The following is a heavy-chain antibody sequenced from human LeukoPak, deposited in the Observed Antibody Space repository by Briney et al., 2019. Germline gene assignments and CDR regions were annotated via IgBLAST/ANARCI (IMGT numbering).Heavy chain of an antibody. J-gene: IGHJ4*02. V-gene: IGHV1-2*02. CDR3: ARDLRTLGVRYYFDY. Sequence: ASVKVSCKASGYTFTGYYMHWVRQAPGQGLEWMGWINPNSGGTNYAQKFQGRVTVTRDTSISTAYMELSRLRSDDTAVYYCARDLRTLGVRYYFDYWGQGTLVTVSS. CDR2: INPNSGGT. D-gene: IGHD4-17*01. CDR1: GYTFTGYY.